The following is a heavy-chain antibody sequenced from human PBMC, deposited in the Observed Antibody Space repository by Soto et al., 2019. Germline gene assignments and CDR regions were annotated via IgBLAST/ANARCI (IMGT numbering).Heavy chain of an antibody. J-gene: IGHJ3*02. D-gene: IGHD1-20*01. Sequence: WASVKVSCKASGYTFTSYYMHWVRQAPGQGLEWMGIINPSGGSTSYAQKFQGRVTMTGDTSTSTVYMELSSLRSEDTAVYYCARGYNWNRNHDAFDIWGQGTMVTVSS. CDR1: GYTFTSYY. V-gene: IGHV1-46*01. CDR2: INPSGGST. CDR3: ARGYNWNRNHDAFDI.